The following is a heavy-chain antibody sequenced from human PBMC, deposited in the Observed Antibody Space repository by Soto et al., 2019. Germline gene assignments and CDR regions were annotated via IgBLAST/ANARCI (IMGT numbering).Heavy chain of an antibody. V-gene: IGHV4-59*08. J-gene: IGHJ4*02. CDR3: ARHFGDGGFDN. CDR2: VFYSGTT. CDR1: GGSISGYY. D-gene: IGHD4-17*01. Sequence: QVQLQESGPGQVKSSETLSLTCTVSGGSISGYYWSWIRQPPGKGLEWIGCVFYSGTTYYNPSLMSRVTESGDSAKNSFSLKLRSMTAADTAVYSCARHFGDGGFDNWGQGTLVTVSS.